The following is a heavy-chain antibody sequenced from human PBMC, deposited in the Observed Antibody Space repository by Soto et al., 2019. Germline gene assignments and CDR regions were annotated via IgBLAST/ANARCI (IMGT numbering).Heavy chain of an antibody. D-gene: IGHD1-26*01. CDR1: GGSITTTNYY. CDR2: VYYTGDT. Sequence: ETLSLTCTVSGGSITTTNYYWSWVRQPPGKRLEWIANVYYTGDTYYSPSLRSRVTISVDTSKSQFSLKLSSVTAADTAVYYCARHPIVGATRNYFDYWGQGTLVTVSS. J-gene: IGHJ4*02. CDR3: ARHPIVGATRNYFDY. V-gene: IGHV4-39*01.